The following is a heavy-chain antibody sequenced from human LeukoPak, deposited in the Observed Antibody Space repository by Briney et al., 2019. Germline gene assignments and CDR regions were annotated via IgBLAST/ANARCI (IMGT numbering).Heavy chain of an antibody. D-gene: IGHD6-25*01. J-gene: IGHJ4*02. CDR3: AREERGRLYYFDY. V-gene: IGHV3-33*01. CDR2: IWYDGSNK. Sequence: GGSLRLSCAASGFTFSSYGMHWVRQAPGKGLEWVAVIWYDGSNKYYADSVKGRFTISRDNSKNALYLQMNSLRAEDTAVYYCAREERGRLYYFDYWGQGTLVTVSS. CDR1: GFTFSSYG.